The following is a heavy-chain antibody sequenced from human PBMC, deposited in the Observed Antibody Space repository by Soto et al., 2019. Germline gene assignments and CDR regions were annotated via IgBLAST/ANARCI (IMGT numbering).Heavy chain of an antibody. CDR3: VRHETRSFYYY. D-gene: IGHD3-10*01. CDR2: IYYNGST. Sequence: SETLSLTCSVSGGSISNHYWSWIRQSPGKRLEWIGYIYYNGSTSYNPALKSRVTISQDTSKNQFSLKLSSVTAADTAVYFCVRHETRSFYYYWGQGTLVTVLL. CDR1: GGSISNHY. J-gene: IGHJ4*02. V-gene: IGHV4-59*08.